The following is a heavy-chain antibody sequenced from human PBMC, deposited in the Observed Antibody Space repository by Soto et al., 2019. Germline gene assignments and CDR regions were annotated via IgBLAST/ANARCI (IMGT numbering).Heavy chain of an antibody. CDR3: ARGRRDGYNFLDY. CDR2: IYYSGST. CDR1: GGSISSGGYY. D-gene: IGHD5-12*01. Sequence: SETLSLTCTVSGGSISSGGYYWSWIRQHPGKGLEWIGYIYYSGSTYYNPSLKSRVTISVDTSKNQFSLKLSSVTAADTAVYYCARGRRDGYNFLDYWGQGTLVTVSS. J-gene: IGHJ4*02. V-gene: IGHV4-31*03.